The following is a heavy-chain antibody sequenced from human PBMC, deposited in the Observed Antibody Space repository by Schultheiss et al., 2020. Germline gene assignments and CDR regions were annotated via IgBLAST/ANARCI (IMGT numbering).Heavy chain of an antibody. CDR2: ISAYNGNT. CDR3: AKDQAGWCSGSSCNGMDV. V-gene: IGHV1-18*01. D-gene: IGHD2-15*01. CDR1: GYTFTSYG. Sequence: ASVKVSCKASGYTFTSYGISWVRQAPGQGLEWMGWISAYNGNTNYAQKLQGRVTMTTDTSTSTAYMELRSLRSDDTAVYYCAKDQAGWCSGSSCNGMDVWGQGTTVTVSS. J-gene: IGHJ6*02.